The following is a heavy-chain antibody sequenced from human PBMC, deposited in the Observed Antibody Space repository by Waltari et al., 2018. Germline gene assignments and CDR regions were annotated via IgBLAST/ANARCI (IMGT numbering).Heavy chain of an antibody. D-gene: IGHD3-16*01. Sequence: QLHLQESGPGLVKPSETLSLTCSVAGGSITTNSHYWPWIRQPPGKGLEWTPTISYTGATDNNPSLKSRVTISGDTSKNQFSLKLNSVTAADTAVYYCATYVGASIGTAAFDVWGQGTMVTVSS. CDR1: GGSITTNSHY. V-gene: IGHV4-39*01. CDR3: ATYVGASIGTAAFDV. J-gene: IGHJ3*01. CDR2: ISYTGAT.